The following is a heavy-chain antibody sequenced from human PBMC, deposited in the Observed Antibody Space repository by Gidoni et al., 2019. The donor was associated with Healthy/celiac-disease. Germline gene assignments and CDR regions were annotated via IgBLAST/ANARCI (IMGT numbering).Heavy chain of an antibody. J-gene: IGHJ2*01. CDR1: GFTFSSYA. CDR2: ISGSGGST. V-gene: IGHV3-23*01. CDR3: AKTTIFGVIPSSRWYFDL. Sequence: EVQLLESGGGLVQPGGSLRLSCAASGFTFSSYAMSWVRQAPGKGLEWVSAISGSGGSTYYADSVKGRFTISRDNSKNTLYLQMNSLRAEDTAVYYCAKTTIFGVIPSSRWYFDLWGRGTLVTVSS. D-gene: IGHD3-3*01.